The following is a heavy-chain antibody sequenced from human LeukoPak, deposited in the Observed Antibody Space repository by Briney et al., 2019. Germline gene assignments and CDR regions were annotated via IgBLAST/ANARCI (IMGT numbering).Heavy chain of an antibody. V-gene: IGHV1-69*13. CDR2: IIPIFGTA. Sequence: ASVKVSCKASGGTFSSYAISWVRQAPGQGLEWMGGIIPIFGTANYAQKFQGRVTITADESTSTAYMELSSLTSEDTAVYYCARVAASWRGWFDPWGQGTLVTVSS. J-gene: IGHJ5*02. CDR3: ARVAASWRGWFDP. D-gene: IGHD2-15*01. CDR1: GGTFSSYA.